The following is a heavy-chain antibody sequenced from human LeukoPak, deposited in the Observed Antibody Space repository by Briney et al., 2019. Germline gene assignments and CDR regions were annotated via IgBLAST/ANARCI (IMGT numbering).Heavy chain of an antibody. CDR3: ASPGRAGTTLPFDY. CDR1: GFTLSNYW. D-gene: IGHD1-1*01. Sequence: GGSLRLSCAASGFTLSNYWMHWVRQAPGKGLVWVSRINADGSSASYADSVKGRFTISRDNAKNTLYLQMNSLRAEDTAVYYCASPGRAGTTLPFDYWGQRTLVTVSA. CDR2: INADGSSA. V-gene: IGHV3-74*01. J-gene: IGHJ4*02.